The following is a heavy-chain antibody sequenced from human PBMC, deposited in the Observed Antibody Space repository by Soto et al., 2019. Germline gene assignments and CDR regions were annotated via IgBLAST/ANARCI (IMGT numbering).Heavy chain of an antibody. CDR3: ARDTGYDHVWGSYRPTYDY. D-gene: IGHD3-16*02. Sequence: GGSLRLSCAASGFTFSSYWMSWVRQAPGKGLEWVANIKQDGSEKYYVDSVKGRFTISRDNAKNSLYLQMNSLRAEDTAVYYCARDTGYDHVWGSYRPTYDYWGQGTLVTVSS. CDR2: IKQDGSEK. V-gene: IGHV3-7*01. CDR1: GFTFSSYW. J-gene: IGHJ4*02.